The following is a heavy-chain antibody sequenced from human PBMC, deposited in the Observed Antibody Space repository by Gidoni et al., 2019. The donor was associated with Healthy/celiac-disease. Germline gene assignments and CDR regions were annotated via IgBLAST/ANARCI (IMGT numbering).Heavy chain of an antibody. D-gene: IGHD2-2*01. J-gene: IGHJ6*02. CDR2: IKQDGSEK. V-gene: IGHV3-7*01. Sequence: EVQLVESGGGLVQPGGSLRLSCAASGLTFSSYWMSWVRQAPGKGLEWLANIKQDGSEKYYVDSVKGRFTISRDNAKNSLYLQMNSLRAEDTAVYYCARDMNIVVVPAAPSGMDVWGQGTTVTVSS. CDR3: ARDMNIVVVPAAPSGMDV. CDR1: GLTFSSYW.